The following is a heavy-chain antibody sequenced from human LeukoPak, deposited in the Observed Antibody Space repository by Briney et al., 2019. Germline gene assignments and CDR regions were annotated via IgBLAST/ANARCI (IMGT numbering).Heavy chain of an antibody. Sequence: GGSLRLSCAASGFTFSSYSMDWVRQAPGKGLEWVSSISSSSSYIYYADSVKGRFTISRDNAKNSLYLQMNSLRVEDTAVYYCARDLGNWEKREWYFDLWGRGTLVTVSS. CDR3: ARDLGNWEKREWYFDL. D-gene: IGHD1-1*01. CDR1: GFTFSSYS. J-gene: IGHJ2*01. V-gene: IGHV3-21*01. CDR2: ISSSSSYI.